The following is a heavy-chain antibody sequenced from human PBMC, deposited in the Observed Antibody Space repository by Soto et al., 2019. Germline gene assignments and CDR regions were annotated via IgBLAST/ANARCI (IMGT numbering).Heavy chain of an antibody. J-gene: IGHJ4*02. CDR2: ISYDGSNK. V-gene: IGHV3-30-3*01. D-gene: IGHD3-10*01. Sequence: GGSLRLSCAASGFTFSSYAMHWVRQAPGKGLEWVAVISYDGSNKYYADSVKGRFTISRDNSKNTLYLQMNSLRAEDTAVYYCARDNYYGSGSPPYYFDYWGQGTLVTVSS. CDR1: GFTFSSYA. CDR3: ARDNYYGSGSPPYYFDY.